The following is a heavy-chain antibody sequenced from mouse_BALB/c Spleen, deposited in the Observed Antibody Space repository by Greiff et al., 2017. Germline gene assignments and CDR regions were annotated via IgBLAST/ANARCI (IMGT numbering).Heavy chain of an antibody. CDR1: GFSLTSYG. CDR3: ARKERYPHYYAMDY. CDR2: IWSGGST. Sequence: QVQLKESGPGLVQPSQSLSITCTVSGFSLTSYGVHWVRQSPGKGLEWLGVIWSGGSTDYNAAFISRLSISKDNSKSQVFFKMNSLQANDTAIYYCARKERYPHYYAMDYWGQGTSVTVSS. J-gene: IGHJ4*01. V-gene: IGHV2-2*02. D-gene: IGHD2-14*01.